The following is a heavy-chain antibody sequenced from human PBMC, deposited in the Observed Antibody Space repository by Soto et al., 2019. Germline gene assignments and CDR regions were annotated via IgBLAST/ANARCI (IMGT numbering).Heavy chain of an antibody. Sequence: GGSLRLSCAASGFTFSSYSMNWVRQAPGKGLEWVSSISSSSSYIYYADSVKGRFTISGDNAKNSLYLQMNSLRAEDTAVYYCARDEYYDILTGYYKYYYYYYMDVWGKGTTVAVSS. J-gene: IGHJ6*03. CDR3: ARDEYYDILTGYYKYYYYYYMDV. CDR2: ISSSSSYI. V-gene: IGHV3-21*01. CDR1: GFTFSSYS. D-gene: IGHD3-9*01.